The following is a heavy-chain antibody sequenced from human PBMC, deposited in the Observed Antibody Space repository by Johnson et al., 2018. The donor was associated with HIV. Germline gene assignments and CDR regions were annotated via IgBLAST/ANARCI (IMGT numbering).Heavy chain of an antibody. CDR1: GFTVSSNY. CDR3: ARDTYYYDTSGYLTRPRAFDV. D-gene: IGHD3-22*01. CDR2: LYSGGST. V-gene: IGHV3-53*01. J-gene: IGHJ3*01. Sequence: EVQLVESGGGLIQPGGSLRLSCAASGFTVSSNYMSWFRQAPGKGLEWVSVLYSGGSTYYADSVKGRFTLSRDNSKNTLYLQMNSLRAEDTALYYCARDTYYYDTSGYLTRPRAFDVWGQGTMVTVSS.